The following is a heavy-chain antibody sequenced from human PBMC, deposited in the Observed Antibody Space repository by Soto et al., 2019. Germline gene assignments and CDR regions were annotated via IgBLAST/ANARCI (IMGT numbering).Heavy chain of an antibody. V-gene: IGHV3-33*01. CDR3: ARDPGGSSSSPGDY. D-gene: IGHD6-13*01. CDR1: GFTFSDYG. J-gene: IGHJ4*02. CDR2: IWYDGSNK. Sequence: QVQLVESGGGVVQPGRSLRLSCAASGFTFSDYGMHWVRQAPGKGLEWVAVIWYDGSNKNYAASVKGRFIISRDNSKHTLYLQMNSLRAEDTAVYYCARDPGGSSSSPGDYWGQGTLVTVSS.